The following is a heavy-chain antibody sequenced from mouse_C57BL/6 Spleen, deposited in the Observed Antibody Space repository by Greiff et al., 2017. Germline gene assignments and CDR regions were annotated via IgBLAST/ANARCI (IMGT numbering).Heavy chain of an antibody. CDR2: ISSGGDYI. Sequence: DVKLVESGEGLVKPGGSLKLSCAASGFTFSSYAMSWVRQTPEKRLEWVAYISSGGDYIYYADTVKGRFTISRDNARNTLYLQMSSLKSEDTAMYYCTREDYSNYDWYFDVWGTGTTVTVSS. D-gene: IGHD2-5*01. CDR3: TREDYSNYDWYFDV. V-gene: IGHV5-9-1*02. J-gene: IGHJ1*03. CDR1: GFTFSSYA.